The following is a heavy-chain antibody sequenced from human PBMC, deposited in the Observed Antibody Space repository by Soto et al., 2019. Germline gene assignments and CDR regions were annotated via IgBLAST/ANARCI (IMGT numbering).Heavy chain of an antibody. CDR2: INPNSGGT. CDR1: GYTFTINY. D-gene: IGHD1-1*01. CDR3: ARDLAAALEIDY. V-gene: IGHV1-46*01. Sequence: ASVKVSCKASGYTFTINYMHWVRQAPGHGLEWMGIINPNSGGTTYAQKFQGRVTMTRDTSTRTFYMELSSLTSDDTAIYYCARDLAAALEIDYWGQGTLPTVS. J-gene: IGHJ4*02.